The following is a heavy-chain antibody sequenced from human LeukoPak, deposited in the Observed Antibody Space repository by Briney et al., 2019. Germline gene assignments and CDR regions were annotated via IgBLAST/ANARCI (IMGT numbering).Heavy chain of an antibody. CDR1: GYTFTESY. D-gene: IGHD2-2*01. Sequence: ASVTVSYKPSGYTFTESYLHLVRQVPGQGLEWMGWTNPSTGGTKSAQQFEGRVTMIRDTSNTTGYLELRGLRLDDTATYYCARGGAFCSITTCHEFDHWGQGTLVIVSS. CDR3: ARGGAFCSITTCHEFDH. CDR2: TNPSTGGT. V-gene: IGHV1-2*02. J-gene: IGHJ4*02.